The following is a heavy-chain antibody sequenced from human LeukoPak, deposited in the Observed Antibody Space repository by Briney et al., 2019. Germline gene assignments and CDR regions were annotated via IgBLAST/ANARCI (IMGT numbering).Heavy chain of an antibody. V-gene: IGHV4-38-2*02. Sequence: SETLSLTCTVSGYSISSGYYWGGIRQPPGKGLEWIGSIYHSGSTYYNPSLKSRVTISVDTSKNQFSLKLSSVTAADTAVYYCAGVHPLYSSSFTAFDIWGQGTLVTVSS. D-gene: IGHD6-6*01. CDR2: IYHSGST. J-gene: IGHJ3*02. CDR1: GYSISSGYY. CDR3: AGVHPLYSSSFTAFDI.